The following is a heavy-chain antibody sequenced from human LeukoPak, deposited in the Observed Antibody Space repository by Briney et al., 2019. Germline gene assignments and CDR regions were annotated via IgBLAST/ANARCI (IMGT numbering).Heavy chain of an antibody. Sequence: SETLSLTCTVSGGSISSYYWSWIRQPPGKGLEWIGYIYYSGSTNYNPSLKSRVTISVDTSKNQFSLKLSSVTAADTAVYYCASFGIAVAGTWGQGTLVTVSS. CDR3: ASFGIAVAGT. CDR2: IYYSGST. J-gene: IGHJ5*02. V-gene: IGHV4-59*01. CDR1: GGSISSYY. D-gene: IGHD6-19*01.